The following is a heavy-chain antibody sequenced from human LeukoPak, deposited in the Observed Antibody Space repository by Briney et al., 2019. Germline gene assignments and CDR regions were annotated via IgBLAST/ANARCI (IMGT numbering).Heavy chain of an antibody. D-gene: IGHD3-22*01. CDR2: ISWDGGST. V-gene: IGHV3-43D*03. Sequence: GGSLRLSCAASGFTFDDYAMHWVRQAPGKGLEWVSLISWDGGSTYYADSVKGRFTISRDNSKNSLYLQMNSLRAEDTALYYCVRDRDSTGYYDYWGQGTLVTVSS. J-gene: IGHJ4*02. CDR1: GFTFDDYA. CDR3: VRDRDSTGYYDY.